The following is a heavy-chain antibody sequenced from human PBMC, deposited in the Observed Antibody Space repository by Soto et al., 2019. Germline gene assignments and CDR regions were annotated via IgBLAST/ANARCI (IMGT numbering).Heavy chain of an antibody. CDR2: IIPALGTA. Sequence: QDQLVQSGAEEKKPGSSVKVSCKASGGTFSSHTFSWVRQAPGQGLEWMGRIIPALGTATYAQKFQGRVTITADESATTVYMELNSLRSEDTAVYYCARPDFGDYWYFDLWGRGTLVTVSS. V-gene: IGHV1-69*08. J-gene: IGHJ2*01. D-gene: IGHD4-17*01. CDR3: ARPDFGDYWYFDL. CDR1: GGTFSSHT.